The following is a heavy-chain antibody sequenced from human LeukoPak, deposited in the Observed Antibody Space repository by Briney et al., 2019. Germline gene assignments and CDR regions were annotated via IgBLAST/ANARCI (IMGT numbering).Heavy chain of an antibody. Sequence: PGGSLRLSCAASGFTFSSYGMDWVRQAPGKGLGWVAVILYGGSNKSYADSVNGRFTISRDNSKNTLYLQMNSLRAEDTAVYYCAKDKERXFDIGCXXXRVTVS. V-gene: IGHV3-30*18. J-gene: IGHJ3*02. D-gene: IGHD1-1*01. CDR2: ILYGGSNK. CDR1: GFTFSSYG. CDR3: AKDKERXFDI.